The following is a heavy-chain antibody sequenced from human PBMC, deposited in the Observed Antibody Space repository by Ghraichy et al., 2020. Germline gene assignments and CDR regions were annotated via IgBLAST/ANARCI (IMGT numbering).Heavy chain of an antibody. CDR3: ARLGPSDYAVED. CDR1: GGSISSYY. Sequence: SETLSLTCTVSGGSISSYYWSWIRQPPGKGLEWIGYIYTSGSTNYNPSLKSRVTISVDTSKNQFSLKLSSVTAADTAVYYCARLGPSDYAVEDWGQGTLVTVSS. V-gene: IGHV4-4*09. J-gene: IGHJ4*02. CDR2: IYTSGST. D-gene: IGHD5-12*01.